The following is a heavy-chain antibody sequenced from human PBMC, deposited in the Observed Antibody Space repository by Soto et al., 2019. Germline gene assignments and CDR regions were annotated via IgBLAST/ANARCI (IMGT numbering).Heavy chain of an antibody. CDR3: AIAVAGPTAIAY. D-gene: IGHD6-19*01. V-gene: IGHV3-74*01. J-gene: IGHJ4*02. CDR2: INGDGSST. Sequence: EVQLVESGGGLVQPGESLRLSCVVSGFTISSYWMHWVRQAPGKGLVWVSRINGDGSSTNYADSVKGRFTIYRENAKNTLYLQMNTLRAEDTAVYYCAIAVAGPTAIAYWGQGNQVTVSS. CDR1: GFTISSYW.